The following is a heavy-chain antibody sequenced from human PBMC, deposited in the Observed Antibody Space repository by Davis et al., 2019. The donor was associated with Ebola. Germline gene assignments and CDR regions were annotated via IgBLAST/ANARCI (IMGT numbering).Heavy chain of an antibody. Sequence: ASVKVSCKASGYTFTSYAMHSVRQAPGQRLEWMGWINAGNGNTKYSQKFQGRVTITRDTSASTAYMELSSLRSEDTAVYYCAKADSSSWWGYFDYWGQGTLVTVSS. CDR2: INAGNGNT. CDR3: AKADSSSWWGYFDY. V-gene: IGHV1-3*01. D-gene: IGHD6-13*01. CDR1: GYTFTSYA. J-gene: IGHJ4*02.